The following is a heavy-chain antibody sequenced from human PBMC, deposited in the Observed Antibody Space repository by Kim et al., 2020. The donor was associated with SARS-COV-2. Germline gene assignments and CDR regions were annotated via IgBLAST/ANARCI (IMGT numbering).Heavy chain of an antibody. V-gene: IGHV1-24*01. J-gene: IGHJ4*02. CDR2: FDPEDGET. D-gene: IGHD5-18*01. CDR3: ATGPDTAMVSPFDY. Sequence: ASVKVSCKVSGYTLTELSMHWVRQAPGKGLEWMGGFDPEDGETIYAQKFQGRVTMTEDTSTDTAYMELSSLRSEDTAVYYCATGPDTAMVSPFDYWGQGTLVTVSS. CDR1: GYTLTELS.